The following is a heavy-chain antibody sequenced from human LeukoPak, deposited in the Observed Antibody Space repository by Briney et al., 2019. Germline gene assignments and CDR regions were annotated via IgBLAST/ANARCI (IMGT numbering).Heavy chain of an antibody. D-gene: IGHD6-19*01. J-gene: IGHJ4*02. CDR1: GFIFSGYW. V-gene: IGHV3-74*01. CDR3: AREGSSGWYAGY. CDR2: ISNDGSST. Sequence: GGSLRLSCAASGFIFSGYWMHWVRQAPGEGLVWVSRISNDGSSTSYADSVKGRFTTSRGSAKNTLYLQMNSLRAEDTAVYYCAREGSSGWYAGYWGQGTLVTVSS.